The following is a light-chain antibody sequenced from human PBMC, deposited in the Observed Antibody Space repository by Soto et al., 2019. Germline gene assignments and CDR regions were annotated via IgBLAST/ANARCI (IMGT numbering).Light chain of an antibody. V-gene: IGKV3-15*01. Sequence: EVVLTQSPATLSVSPGDRATLSCRASQSVSRNFAWYQQKPGQAPRLLIYGASTRATGVPARFSGSGSATEFTLSISSLQSDDVAVYYCQQYGDWPPETFGQGTKLEI. CDR3: QQYGDWPPET. CDR1: QSVSRN. J-gene: IGKJ2*01. CDR2: GAS.